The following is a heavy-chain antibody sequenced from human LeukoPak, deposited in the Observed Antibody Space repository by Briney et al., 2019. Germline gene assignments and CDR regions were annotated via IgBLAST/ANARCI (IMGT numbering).Heavy chain of an antibody. V-gene: IGHV1-69*04. D-gene: IGHD6-13*01. Sequence: SVKVSCKASGGTFSSYAISWVRQAPGQGLEWMGRIIPILGIANYAQKFQGRVTITADKSTSTAYMELSSLRSEDTAVYYCARDQGAAAAWDYWGQGTLVTVSS. CDR1: GGTFSSYA. J-gene: IGHJ4*02. CDR3: ARDQGAAAAWDY. CDR2: IIPILGIA.